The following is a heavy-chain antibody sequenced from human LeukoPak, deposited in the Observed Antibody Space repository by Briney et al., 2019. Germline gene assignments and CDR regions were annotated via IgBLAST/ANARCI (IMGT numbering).Heavy chain of an antibody. CDR2: IYYSGST. J-gene: IGHJ3*02. CDR3: ARRNYYDSSGMGAFDI. CDR1: GGSISSSSYY. V-gene: IGHV4-39*01. D-gene: IGHD3-22*01. Sequence: PSETLSLTCTVFGGSISSSSYYWGWIRQPPGKGLEWIGSIYYSGSTYYNPSLKSRVTISVDTSKNQFSLKLSSMTAADTAVYYCARRNYYDSSGMGAFDIWGQGTMVTVSS.